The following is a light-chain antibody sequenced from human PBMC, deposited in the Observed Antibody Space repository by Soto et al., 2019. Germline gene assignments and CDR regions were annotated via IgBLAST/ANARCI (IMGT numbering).Light chain of an antibody. J-gene: IGKJ4*01. CDR2: KAS. V-gene: IGKV1-5*03. CDR3: QQYEAYPLT. Sequence: IQLTQSPSSLSASVGDSATITCRASQSISSWLAWYQQKRGKAPKRLVYKASSLESGVSSRFSGSGSGTEFTLTISTLQPDDFAAYYCQQYEAYPLTFGGGTKVEI. CDR1: QSISSW.